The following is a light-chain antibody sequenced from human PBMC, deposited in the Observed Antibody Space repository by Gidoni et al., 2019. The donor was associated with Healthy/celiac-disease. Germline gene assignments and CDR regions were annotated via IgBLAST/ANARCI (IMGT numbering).Light chain of an antibody. CDR3: QQSYSTVLT. J-gene: IGKJ4*01. Sequence: DIQMTQSPSSLSASVGDRVTITCRASQSISSYLNWYQQKPGKAPKLLIYAASSLQSGVPSRFSGSGSRTDFTLTISSLQPEDFATYYCQQSYSTVLTFGGGTKVEIK. CDR2: AAS. V-gene: IGKV1-39*01. CDR1: QSISSY.